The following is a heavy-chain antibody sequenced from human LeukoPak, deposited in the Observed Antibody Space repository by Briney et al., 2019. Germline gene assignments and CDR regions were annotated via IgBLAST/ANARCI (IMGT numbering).Heavy chain of an antibody. V-gene: IGHV2-70*11. CDR3: ARIRSPGGSIRGYFDY. D-gene: IGHD2-8*02. J-gene: IGHJ4*02. Sequence: SGPTLVNPTQTLTLTCTFSGFSLSTSGMCVSWIRQPPGKALEWLARIAWDDDKYYSTSLKTRLTISKDTSTNQVVLTMTNMDPVDTATYYRARIRSPGGSIRGYFDYWGQGTLVTVSS. CDR2: IAWDDDK. CDR1: GFSLSTSGMC.